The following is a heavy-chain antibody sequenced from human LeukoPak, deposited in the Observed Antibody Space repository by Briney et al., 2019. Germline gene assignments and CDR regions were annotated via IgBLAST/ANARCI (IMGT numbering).Heavy chain of an antibody. CDR3: AGARHGDYRWDY. CDR2: IHSADSNT. Sequence: GESLKISCQDSGYSFTNYWIGWVRQMPGKGLEWMGIIHSADSNTKYSPSFQGQVTISADKSISTAYLQWSGLKASDTAMYYCAGARHGDYRWDYWGQGTLVTVSS. CDR1: GYSFTNYW. V-gene: IGHV5-51*01. J-gene: IGHJ4*02. D-gene: IGHD4-17*01.